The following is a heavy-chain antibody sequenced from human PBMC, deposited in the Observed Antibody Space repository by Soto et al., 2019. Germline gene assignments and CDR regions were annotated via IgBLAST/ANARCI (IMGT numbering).Heavy chain of an antibody. J-gene: IGHJ6*02. V-gene: IGHV3-11*01. CDR1: GFTFSDHY. CDR2: ISRSGSIV. D-gene: IGHD3-16*01. CDR3: GRDPELWDENVASRPSTYYYGMDV. Sequence: QLVESGGGLVEPGGSLRLSCAASGFTFSDHYMSWIRQAPGKGLEWVSYISRSGSIVYYADSVKGRFTISRDNSTNSLYLQMDGLRAEDTAIYYCGRDPELWDENVASRPSTYYYGMDVWGQGTTVAVAS.